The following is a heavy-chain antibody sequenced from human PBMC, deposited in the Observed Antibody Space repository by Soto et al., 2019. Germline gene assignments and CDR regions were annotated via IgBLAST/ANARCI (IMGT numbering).Heavy chain of an antibody. V-gene: IGHV3-30-3*01. D-gene: IGHD3-22*01. CDR3: AREVPRQHYYDSQNWYFDL. CDR2: ISYDGTNK. CDR1: GFSFSISP. Sequence: PGGSLRLSCAASGFSFSISPMHWVRQAPGKGPEWVALISYDGTNKFYADSVKGRFTISRDNSKSTLYLQVDSLRSEDTAVYYCAREVPRQHYYDSQNWYFDLWGRGTLVTVSS. J-gene: IGHJ2*01.